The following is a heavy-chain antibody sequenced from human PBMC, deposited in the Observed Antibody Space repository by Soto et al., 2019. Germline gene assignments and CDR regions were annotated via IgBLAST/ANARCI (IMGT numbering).Heavy chain of an antibody. CDR1: GFTFSSYS. Sequence: EVQLVKSGGGLVQPGGSLRLSCAASGFTFSSYSMNWVRQAPGKGLEWVSYISSSSSTIYYADSVKGRFTISRDNAKNSLYLQMNSLRDEDTAVYYCARDSAVVVAATTLSYYYYYGMDVWGQGTTVTVSS. V-gene: IGHV3-48*02. CDR3: ARDSAVVVAATTLSYYYYYGMDV. D-gene: IGHD2-15*01. J-gene: IGHJ6*02. CDR2: ISSSSSTI.